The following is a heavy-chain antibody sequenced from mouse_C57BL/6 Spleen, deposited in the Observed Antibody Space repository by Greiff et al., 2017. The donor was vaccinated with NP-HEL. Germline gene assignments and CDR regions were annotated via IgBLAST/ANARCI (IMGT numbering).Heavy chain of an antibody. CDR1: GFTFSSYG. V-gene: IGHV5-6*01. CDR3: ARHYGSSPYYFDY. J-gene: IGHJ2*01. CDR2: ISSGGSYT. Sequence: EVQGVESGGDLVKPGGSLKLSCAASGFTFSSYGMSWVRQTPDKRLEWVATISSGGSYTYYPDSVKGRFPISRDNAKNTLYLQMSSMKSEDTAMYYCARHYGSSPYYFDYWGQGTTLTVSS. D-gene: IGHD1-1*01.